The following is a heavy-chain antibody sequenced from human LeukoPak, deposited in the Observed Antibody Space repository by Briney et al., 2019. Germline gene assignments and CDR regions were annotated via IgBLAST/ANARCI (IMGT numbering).Heavy chain of an antibody. CDR3: ARGSSDYCSGGSCYSVYGMDV. D-gene: IGHD2-15*01. CDR1: GFTVSSNY. Sequence: GGSLRLSCAASGFTVSSNYMSWVRQAPGKGLEWVSVIYSGGSTYYADSVKGRFTISRDNSKNTLYLQMNSLRAEDTAVYYCARGSSDYCSGGSCYSVYGMDVWGQGTTVTVS. J-gene: IGHJ6*02. CDR2: IYSGGST. V-gene: IGHV3-53*01.